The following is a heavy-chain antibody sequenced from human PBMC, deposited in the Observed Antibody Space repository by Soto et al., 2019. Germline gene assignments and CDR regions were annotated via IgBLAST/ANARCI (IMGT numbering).Heavy chain of an antibody. Sequence: EVQLVESGGGPVRPGGSLKLSCAASGFNFITYSLSWVRQAPGKGLEWVASISSSAVYIDYADSVKGRFTISRDNANNSLYLQMNSLRAEDTATYHCVRDGLDYYDTEWLYFDNWGQGTLVTVSS. CDR2: ISSSAVYI. V-gene: IGHV3-21*01. J-gene: IGHJ4*02. CDR1: GFNFITYS. D-gene: IGHD3-22*01. CDR3: VRDGLDYYDTEWLYFDN.